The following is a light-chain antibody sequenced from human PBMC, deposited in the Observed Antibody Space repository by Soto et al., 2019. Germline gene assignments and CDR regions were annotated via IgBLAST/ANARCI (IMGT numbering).Light chain of an antibody. CDR1: QGISGS. J-gene: IGKJ4*01. CDR3: QQLSSYPLT. V-gene: IGKV1-9*01. Sequence: DLQLTQSPSLLSASEGERVAITCRASQGISGSLAWFQQKPGKAPKLLIYAASSLQSGVPSRFSGSGPWTEFTLTISSLQPEDCATYYCQQLSSYPLTFGGGTTVEIK. CDR2: AAS.